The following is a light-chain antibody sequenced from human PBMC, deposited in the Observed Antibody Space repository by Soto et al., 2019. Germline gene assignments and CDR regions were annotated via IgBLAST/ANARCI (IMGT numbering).Light chain of an antibody. J-gene: IGKJ4*01. Sequence: DMQMTQSPSSLSASVGDRVTITCRAGQGLGNFLAWSQQKPGYAPRLLVYSASTLQGGVTSRFSGSVSGTEFNLTINGLQPEDVATYSCQKYTGPPLSLGGGTSV. CDR1: QGLGNF. CDR3: QKYTGPPLS. CDR2: SAS. V-gene: IGKV1-27*01.